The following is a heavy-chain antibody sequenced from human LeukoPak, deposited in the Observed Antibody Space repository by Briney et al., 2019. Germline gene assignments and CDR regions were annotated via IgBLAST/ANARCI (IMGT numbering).Heavy chain of an antibody. J-gene: IGHJ4*02. V-gene: IGHV1-8*01. CDR2: MNPNSGNT. CDR1: GYTFTSYD. D-gene: IGHD2-2*01. Sequence: ASVKVSCKASGYTFTSYDINWVRQATGQGLEWMGWMNPNSGNTGYAQKFQGRVTMTRNTSISTAYMELSSLRSEGTAVYYCARVSDIVVVPAAPGDWGQGTLVTVSS. CDR3: ARVSDIVVVPAAPGD.